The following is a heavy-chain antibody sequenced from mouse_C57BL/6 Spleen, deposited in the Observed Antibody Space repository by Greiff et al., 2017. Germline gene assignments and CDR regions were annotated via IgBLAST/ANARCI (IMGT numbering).Heavy chain of an antibody. V-gene: IGHV5-6*01. CDR1: GFTFSSYG. J-gene: IGHJ2*01. CDR3: ANHYGTPYFDD. CDR2: ISRGGSYT. Sequence: VQLTESGGDLVKPGGSLKLSCAASGFTFSSYGMSWVRPTPDKRLEWVATISRGGSYTYYPDNVKGRFTISRDNAKNTLYLQMISLKAEDTAMYSCANHYGTPYFDDWGQGTTLTVSS. D-gene: IGHD1-1*02.